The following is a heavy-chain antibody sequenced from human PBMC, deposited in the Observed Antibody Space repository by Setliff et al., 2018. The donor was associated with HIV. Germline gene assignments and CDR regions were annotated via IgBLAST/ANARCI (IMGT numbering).Heavy chain of an antibody. V-gene: IGHV3-48*03. D-gene: IGHD1-1*01. Sequence: PGGSLRLSCAASGFTFSSYEMNWVRQAPGKGLEWVSYISGSGSTIYYADSVKGRFTISRDNSKNSLNLQMNSLRAEDTAVYYCVRDHRPSNNNWHHWFDPWGQGTLVTVSS. CDR3: VRDHRPSNNNWHHWFDP. J-gene: IGHJ5*02. CDR1: GFTFSSYE. CDR2: ISGSGSTI.